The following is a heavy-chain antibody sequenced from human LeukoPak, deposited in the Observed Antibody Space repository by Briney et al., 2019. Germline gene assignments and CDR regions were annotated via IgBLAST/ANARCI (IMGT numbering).Heavy chain of an antibody. V-gene: IGHV3-33*03. D-gene: IGHD2-2*01. CDR3: AIYCSSTSCIGGY. CDR2: IWYDGSNK. CDR1: GFTVSSNY. J-gene: IGHJ4*02. Sequence: PGGSLRLSCEASGFTVSSNYMSWVRQAPGKGLEWVAVIWYDGSNKYYADSVKGRFTISRDNSKNTLYLQMNSLRAEDTAVYYCAIYCSSTSCIGGYWGQGTLVTVSS.